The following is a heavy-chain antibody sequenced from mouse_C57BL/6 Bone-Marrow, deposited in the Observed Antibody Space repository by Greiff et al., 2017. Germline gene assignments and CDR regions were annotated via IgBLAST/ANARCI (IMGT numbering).Heavy chain of an antibody. CDR1: GYTFTSYW. Sequence: QVQLQQSGAELVKPGASVKMSCKASGYTFTSYWITWVKQRPGQGLEWIGDIYPGSGSTNYNEKFKSKATLTVDTSSSTAYMQLSSLTSEDSAVYYCAITVRYYYAMDYWGQGTSVTVSS. V-gene: IGHV1-55*01. CDR3: AITVRYYYAMDY. D-gene: IGHD1-1*01. J-gene: IGHJ4*01. CDR2: IYPGSGST.